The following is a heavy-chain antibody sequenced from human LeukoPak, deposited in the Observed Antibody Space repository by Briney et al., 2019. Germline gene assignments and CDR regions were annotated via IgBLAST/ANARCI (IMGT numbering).Heavy chain of an antibody. J-gene: IGHJ4*02. D-gene: IGHD3-16*01. Sequence: SETLSLTCTVSGGSINNLFWTWIRQPPGKGLEWIGYSSYSGGTTYNPSLKSRVTISIDTSKNQFSLNLNSVTAADTAVYYCAREGPLGKYYDYWGPGTLVTVSS. V-gene: IGHV4-59*01. CDR1: GGSINNLF. CDR3: AREGPLGKYYDY. CDR2: SSYSGGT.